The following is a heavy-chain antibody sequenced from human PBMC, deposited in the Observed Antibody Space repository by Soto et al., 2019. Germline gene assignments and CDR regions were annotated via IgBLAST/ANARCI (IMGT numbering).Heavy chain of an antibody. J-gene: IGHJ4*02. Sequence: VQLLESGGGLIQPGGSLRLSCAASGFTFSYGIHWLRQAPGKGLEWVAYISYDSSNKFYGDSVKGRFTISRDNSKNTQVLQMNSRRAEDTAVYYCAKLVIGYCSGNTCDDYWGQGTLVAVSS. CDR1: GFTFSYG. V-gene: IGHV3-30*18. CDR2: ISYDSSNK. CDR3: AKLVIGYCSGNTCDDY. D-gene: IGHD2-15*01.